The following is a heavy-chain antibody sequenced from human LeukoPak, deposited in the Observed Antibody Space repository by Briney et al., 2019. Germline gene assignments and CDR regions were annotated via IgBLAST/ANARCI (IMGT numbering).Heavy chain of an antibody. CDR1: GYSISSGYY. J-gene: IGHJ5*02. CDR3: ARVLQADYDFWSGYYRGRGWFDP. D-gene: IGHD3-3*01. CDR2: INHSGST. Sequence: SETLSLTCTVSGYSISSGYYWSWIRQPPGKGLEWIGEINHSGSTNYNPSLKSRVTISVDTSKNQFSLKLSSVTAADTAVYYCARVLQADYDFWSGYYRGRGWFDPWGQGTLVTVSS. V-gene: IGHV4-38-2*02.